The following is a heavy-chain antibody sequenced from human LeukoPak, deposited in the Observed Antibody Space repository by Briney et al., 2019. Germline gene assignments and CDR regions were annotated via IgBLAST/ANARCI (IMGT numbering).Heavy chain of an antibody. J-gene: IGHJ5*02. Sequence: SETLSLTCTVSGGSISSGDYYWSWIRQPPGKGLEWIGYIYYSGSTYYNPSLKSRVTISVDTSKNQFSLKLSSVTAADTAVYYCARVRYYDSSGYPWGQGTLVTVPS. V-gene: IGHV4-30-4*08. CDR3: ARVRYYDSSGYP. CDR1: GGSISSGDYY. CDR2: IYYSGST. D-gene: IGHD3-22*01.